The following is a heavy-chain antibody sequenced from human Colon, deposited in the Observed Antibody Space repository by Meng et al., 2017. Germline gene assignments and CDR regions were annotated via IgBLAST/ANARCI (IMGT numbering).Heavy chain of an antibody. CDR2: IFHSGST. J-gene: IGHJ2*01. CDR1: GGSISSSNW. V-gene: IGHV4-4*02. Sequence: QVQLQESGPGLVKPSGTLSLTCAVPGGSISSSNWWSWVRQPPGKGLEWIGGIFHSGSTNYNPSLKSRATISVDRSRNQFTLQLSSVTAADTAVYYCARVVGITIFGVVDWYFDLWGRGTLVTVSS. CDR3: ARVVGITIFGVVDWYFDL. D-gene: IGHD3-3*01.